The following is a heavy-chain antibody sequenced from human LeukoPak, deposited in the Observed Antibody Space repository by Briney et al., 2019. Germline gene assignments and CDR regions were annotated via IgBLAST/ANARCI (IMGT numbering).Heavy chain of an antibody. CDR1: GGSISSYY. J-gene: IGHJ6*04. D-gene: IGHD3-10*01. Sequence: SETLSLTCTVSGGSISSYYWSWIRQPPGKGLEWTGYIYYSGSTNYNPSLKSRVTISVDTSKNQFSLKLSSVTAADTAVYYCARGEWWYYGSGGGQNYYYYYGMDVWGKGTTVTVSS. CDR2: IYYSGST. CDR3: ARGEWWYYGSGGGQNYYYYYGMDV. V-gene: IGHV4-59*01.